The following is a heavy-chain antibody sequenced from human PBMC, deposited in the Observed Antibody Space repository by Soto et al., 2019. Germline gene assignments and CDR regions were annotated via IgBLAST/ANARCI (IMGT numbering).Heavy chain of an antibody. CDR1: GFSLSTSGVG. Sequence: QITLKESGPTLVKPTQTLTLTCTLSGFSLSTSGVGVGWIRQPPGEALEWLALIYWDDDKRYSPSLTTRLTIIKDTSKNQVVLIMTNMDPVDTATYYCALSGVGVWGYGYGCFDYWGQGTLVTVSS. CDR3: ALSGVGVWGYGYGCFDY. V-gene: IGHV2-5*02. D-gene: IGHD5-18*01. J-gene: IGHJ4*02. CDR2: IYWDDDK.